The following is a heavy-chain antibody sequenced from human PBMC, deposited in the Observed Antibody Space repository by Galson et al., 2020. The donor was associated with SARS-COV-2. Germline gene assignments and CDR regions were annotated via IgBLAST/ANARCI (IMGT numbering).Heavy chain of an antibody. CDR3: ARVVYSSGWR. CDR2: IFAGGAT. V-gene: IGHV3-53*04. D-gene: IGHD6-19*01. Sequence: GGSLRLSCVASGLTVTNNYMSWVRQAPGKGLEWVSVIFAGGATYYADSVEGRFTISRHSFKNTLYLQMNSLRADDTAMYYCARVVYSSGWRWGQGTLVTVSS. J-gene: IGHJ4*02. CDR1: GLTVTNNY.